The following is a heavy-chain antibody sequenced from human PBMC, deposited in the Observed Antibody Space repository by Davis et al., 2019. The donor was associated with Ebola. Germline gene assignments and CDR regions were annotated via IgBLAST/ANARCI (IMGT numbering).Heavy chain of an antibody. J-gene: IGHJ4*02. CDR3: ARARGAGPYFDY. CDR2: IYYSGST. Sequence: SETLSLTCTVSGGSVSSGSYYWSWIRQPPGKGLEWIGYIYYSGSTYYNPSLKSRVTISVDTSKNQFSLKLSSVTAADTAVYYCARARGAGPYFDYWGQVTLVTVSS. CDR1: GGSVSSGSYY. V-gene: IGHV4-61*01.